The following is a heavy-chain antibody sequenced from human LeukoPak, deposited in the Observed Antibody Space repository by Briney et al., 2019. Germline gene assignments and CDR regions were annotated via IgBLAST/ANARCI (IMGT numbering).Heavy chain of an antibody. V-gene: IGHV1-2*02. CDR2: INPNSGGT. J-gene: IGHJ4*02. Sequence: ASVKVSCKASGYTFTGYYMHWVRQAPGQGLEWMGWINPNSGGTNYAQKFQGRVTMTRDTSISTAYMELSRLRSDDTAVYYCARERDYDFWSGYLLGWGQGTLVTVSS. CDR3: ARERDYDFWSGYLLG. D-gene: IGHD3-3*01. CDR1: GYTFTGYY.